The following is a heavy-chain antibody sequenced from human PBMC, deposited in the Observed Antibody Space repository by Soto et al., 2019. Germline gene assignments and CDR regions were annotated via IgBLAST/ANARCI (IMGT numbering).Heavy chain of an antibody. Sequence: GGSLRLACTAPGFIFSTYEMNWVRQAPGKGLEWVSYIINSGTDIYYADSVKGRFTISRDNAKNSLYLQMNSLRAEDTAVYYCARENGTAAGFFDYWGQGTLVTVSS. V-gene: IGHV3-48*03. D-gene: IGHD6-13*01. CDR3: ARENGTAAGFFDY. CDR1: GFIFSTYE. CDR2: IINSGTDI. J-gene: IGHJ4*02.